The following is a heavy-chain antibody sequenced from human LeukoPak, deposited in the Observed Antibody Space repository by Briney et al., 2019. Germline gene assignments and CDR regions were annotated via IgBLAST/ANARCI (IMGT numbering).Heavy chain of an antibody. Sequence: PGGTLRLSSAGSGFPFSSHGMNWVRQAPGKGLEWVSAITASSSSTHDADSVQGRFTISRDNFKNTLYLQMNSLRPEDTAIYYCAKLFESGTYNNFFHYWGQGTLVTVSS. V-gene: IGHV3-23*01. CDR1: GFPFSSHG. CDR3: AKLFESGTYNNFFHY. D-gene: IGHD3-10*01. J-gene: IGHJ4*02. CDR2: ITASSSST.